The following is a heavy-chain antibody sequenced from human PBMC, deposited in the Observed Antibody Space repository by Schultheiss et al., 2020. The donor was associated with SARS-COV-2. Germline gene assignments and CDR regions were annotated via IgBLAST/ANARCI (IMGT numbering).Heavy chain of an antibody. CDR1: GGSISSYY. Sequence: SQTLSLTCAVYGGSISSYYWSWIRQPPGKGLEWIVYIYYSGSTNYNPSLKSRVTISVDTSKNQFSLKLSSVTAADTAVYYCARHRPSTHSSSWVFFDYWGQGTLVTVSS. J-gene: IGHJ4*02. CDR3: ARHRPSTHSSSWVFFDY. CDR2: IYYSGST. D-gene: IGHD6-13*01. V-gene: IGHV4-59*08.